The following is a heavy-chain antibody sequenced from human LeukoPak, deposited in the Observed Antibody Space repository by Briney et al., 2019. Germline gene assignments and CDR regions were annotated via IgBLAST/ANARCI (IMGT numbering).Heavy chain of an antibody. CDR3: ARVALGYSSSFDY. J-gene: IGHJ4*02. CDR1: GGSISSYY. V-gene: IGHV4-59*01. D-gene: IGHD6-13*01. Sequence: PSETLSLTCTVSGGSISSYYWSWIRQPPGKGLEWIGYIYYSGSTNYNPSLKSRVTISVDTSKSQFSLKLSSVTAADTAAYYCARVALGYSSSFDYWGQGTLVTVSS. CDR2: IYYSGST.